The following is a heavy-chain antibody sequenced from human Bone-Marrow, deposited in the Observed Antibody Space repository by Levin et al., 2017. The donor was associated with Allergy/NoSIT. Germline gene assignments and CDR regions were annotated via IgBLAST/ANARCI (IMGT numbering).Heavy chain of an antibody. CDR3: ARASSGWYSPFDY. CDR1: GASISSYY. J-gene: IGHJ4*02. CDR2: IYYSGGT. V-gene: IGHV4-59*01. Sequence: SETLSLTCTVSGASISSYYWNWIRQPPGKGLEWLGYIYYSGGTNYNPSLKSRVTISLDTSKKQFSLKLNSVTTADTAVYYCARASSGWYSPFDYWGRGTLVTVSS. D-gene: IGHD6-19*01.